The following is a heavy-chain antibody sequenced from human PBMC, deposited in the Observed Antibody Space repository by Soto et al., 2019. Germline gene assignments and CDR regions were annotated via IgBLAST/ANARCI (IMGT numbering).Heavy chain of an antibody. CDR1: GLIFSAYH. V-gene: IGHV3-72*01. J-gene: IGHJ6*02. CDR2: IRRKANSYTT. CDR3: AMLGGWSGGSSGMDV. Sequence: EVQLVESGGGLVQPGGSLRLSCAASGLIFSAYHMDWVRQAPGKGLEWVGRIRRKANSYTTEYAASVKGRFNISRDDSKNSVYLQMNSLKSEDTAVYYCAMLGGWSGGSSGMDVWGQGTTVTVSS. D-gene: IGHD6-19*01.